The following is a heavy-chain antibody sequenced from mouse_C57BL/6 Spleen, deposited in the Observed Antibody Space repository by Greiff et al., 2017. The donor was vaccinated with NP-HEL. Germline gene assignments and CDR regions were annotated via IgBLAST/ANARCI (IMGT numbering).Heavy chain of an antibody. J-gene: IGHJ2*01. CDR3: ARGDYPDY. D-gene: IGHD2-4*01. Sequence: VQLQQSGGGLVKPGGSLKLSCAASGFTFSDYGMHWVRQAPEKGLEWVAYISSGSSTIYYADTVKGRFTITRDNAKNTLFLQMTSLRSDDTAMYYCARGDYPDYWGQGPTLTVSS. CDR1: GFTFSDYG. CDR2: ISSGSSTI. V-gene: IGHV5-17*01.